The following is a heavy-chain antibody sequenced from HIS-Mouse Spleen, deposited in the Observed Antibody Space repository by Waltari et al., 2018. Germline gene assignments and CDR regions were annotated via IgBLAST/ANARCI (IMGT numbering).Heavy chain of an antibody. CDR1: GGSISSSSYY. CDR3: AREIPYSSSWYDWYFDL. CDR2: SYYSGST. V-gene: IGHV4-39*07. J-gene: IGHJ2*01. Sequence: QLQLQESGPGLVKPSETLSLTCTVSGGSISSSSYYWGWIRQPPGKGLEWIGGSYYSGSTYYHPSLKSRVTISVDTSKNQFSLKLSSVTAADTAVYYCAREIPYSSSWYDWYFDLWGRG. D-gene: IGHD6-13*01.